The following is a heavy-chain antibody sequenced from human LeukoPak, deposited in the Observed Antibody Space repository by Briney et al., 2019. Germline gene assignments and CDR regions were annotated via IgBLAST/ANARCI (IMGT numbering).Heavy chain of an antibody. CDR2: IHFSGRT. CDR1: GGSISNHY. Sequence: SETLSLNCTVSGGSISNHYWSWIRPPPGKGLEWIVYIHFSGRTQYNPSLKSRLSISVDTSKNHFSLKLSPVTAADATIYYCTRVLDSGYADYWGQGTLVTVSS. V-gene: IGHV4-59*11. CDR3: TRVLDSGYADY. D-gene: IGHD5-12*01. J-gene: IGHJ4*02.